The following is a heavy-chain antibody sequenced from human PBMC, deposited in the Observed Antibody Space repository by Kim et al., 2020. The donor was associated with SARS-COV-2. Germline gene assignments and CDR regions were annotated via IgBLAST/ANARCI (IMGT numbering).Heavy chain of an antibody. Sequence: GGSLRLSCAASGFTFSRRAMSWVRQVPGKGLEWIASVNNNNNPYYADSVKGRFTVSRDITKDTLYLQMNSLRADDTALYYFAKDHPSSGWPTFDSWGQGTLVAGSS. D-gene: IGHD6-19*01. V-gene: IGHV3-23*05. CDR1: GFTFSRRA. CDR2: VNNNNNP. J-gene: IGHJ4*02. CDR3: AKDHPSSGWPTFDS.